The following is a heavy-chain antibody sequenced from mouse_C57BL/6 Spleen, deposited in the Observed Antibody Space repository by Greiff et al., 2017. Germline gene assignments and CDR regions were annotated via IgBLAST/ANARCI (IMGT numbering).Heavy chain of an antibody. V-gene: IGHV5-17*01. J-gene: IGHJ4*01. CDR3: ATNYYGSPYAMDY. Sequence: EVKLMESGGGLVKPGGSLKLSCVASGFTFSDYGMHWVRQAPEKGLEWVAYISRGSSTIYYADTVKGRFTISRDNAKNTLFLQMTSLRSEDTAMYYCATNYYGSPYAMDYWGQGTSVTVSS. CDR2: ISRGSSTI. CDR1: GFTFSDYG. D-gene: IGHD1-1*01.